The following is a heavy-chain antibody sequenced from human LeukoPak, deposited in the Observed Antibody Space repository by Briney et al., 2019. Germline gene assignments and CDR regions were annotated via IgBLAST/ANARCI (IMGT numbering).Heavy chain of an antibody. J-gene: IGHJ4*02. CDR1: GFTFSSYK. V-gene: IGHV3-21*01. CDR3: ARVVGFGDYYFDY. D-gene: IGHD3-10*01. Sequence: GGSLRLSCAASGFTFSSYKMNWVRQAPGKGLEWVSSISSSSSYIYYADSVKGRFTISRDNAKNSLYLQMNSLRAEDTAVYYCARVVGFGDYYFDYWGQGTLVTVSS. CDR2: ISSSSSYI.